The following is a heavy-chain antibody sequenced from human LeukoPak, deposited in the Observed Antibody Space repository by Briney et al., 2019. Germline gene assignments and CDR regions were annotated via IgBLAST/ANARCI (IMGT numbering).Heavy chain of an antibody. J-gene: IGHJ3*02. CDR1: GGSISSGSYY. CDR3: ARDCATLPGAFDI. Sequence: PSQTLSLTCTVSGGSISSGSYYWSWIRQPAGKGPEWIGRIYTSGSTNYNPSLKSRVTISVDTSKNQFSLKLSSVTAADTAVYYCARDCATLPGAFDIWGQGTMVTVSS. V-gene: IGHV4-61*02. CDR2: IYTSGST. D-gene: IGHD1-26*01.